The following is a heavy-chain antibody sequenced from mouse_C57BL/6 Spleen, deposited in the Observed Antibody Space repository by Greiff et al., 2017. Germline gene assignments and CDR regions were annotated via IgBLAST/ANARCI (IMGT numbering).Heavy chain of an antibody. CDR3: ARGEGPDYFDY. CDR2: INYDGSST. CDR1: GFTFSDYY. V-gene: IGHV5-16*01. J-gene: IGHJ2*01. Sequence: EVKLVESEGGLVQPGSSMKISCTASGFTFSDYYMAWVRQGPEKGLEWVGNINYDGSSTYYLDSLKGRFIISRDNAKNILYLQMSSLKSEDTATYYCARGEGPDYFDYWGQGTTLTVSS.